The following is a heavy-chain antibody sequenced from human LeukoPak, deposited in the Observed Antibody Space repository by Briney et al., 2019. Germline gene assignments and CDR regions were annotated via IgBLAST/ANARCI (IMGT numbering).Heavy chain of an antibody. J-gene: IGHJ5*02. CDR2: VNHGGST. CDR3: ARAPPYCSSTSCYPNRWFDP. CDR1: GGSFSTYY. D-gene: IGHD2-2*01. Sequence: SETLSLTCAVYGGSFSTYYWSCIRQPPGKGLEWIGEVNHGGSTNYNPSLKSRVNISVDTSTNQFSLKLSSVTAADTAVYYCARAPPYCSSTSCYPNRWFDPWGQGTLVTVSS. V-gene: IGHV4-34*01.